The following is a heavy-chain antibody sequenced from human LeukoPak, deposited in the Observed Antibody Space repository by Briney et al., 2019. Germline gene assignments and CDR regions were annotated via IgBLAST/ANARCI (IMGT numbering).Heavy chain of an antibody. CDR1: GFTFSSYA. V-gene: IGHV3-64*01. J-gene: IGHJ4*02. Sequence: PGGSLRLSCAASGFTFSSYAMHWVRQAPGKGLEYVPAISSNGGSTYYANSVKGRFTISRDNSKNTLYLQMGSLRAEDMAVYYCARGPQDSGDTAMPTYWGQGTLVTVSS. CDR3: ARGPQDSGDTAMPTY. D-gene: IGHD5-18*01. CDR2: ISSNGGST.